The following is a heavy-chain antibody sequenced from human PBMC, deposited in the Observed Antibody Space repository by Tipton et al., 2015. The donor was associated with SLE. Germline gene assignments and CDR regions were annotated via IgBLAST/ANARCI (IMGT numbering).Heavy chain of an antibody. J-gene: IGHJ4*02. Sequence: TLSLTCTVSGGSISSGSYYWSWIRQPAGKGLEWIGYIYYSGSTNYNPSLKSRVTISVDTSKNQFSLKLSSVTAADTAVYYCARVGVVTPFDYWGQGTLVTVSS. CDR3: ARVGVVTPFDY. CDR2: IYYSGST. V-gene: IGHV4-61*10. CDR1: GGSISSGSYY. D-gene: IGHD4-23*01.